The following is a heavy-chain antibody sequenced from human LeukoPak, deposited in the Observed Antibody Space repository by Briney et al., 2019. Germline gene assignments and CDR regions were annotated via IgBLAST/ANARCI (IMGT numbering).Heavy chain of an antibody. CDR1: GFTVSSNY. D-gene: IGHD3-10*01. CDR2: IYAGGST. V-gene: IGHV3-53*04. J-gene: IGHJ6*02. CDR3: ATAGSSELLWDLDV. Sequence: GGSLRLSCAASGFTVSSNYMSWVRQAPGNGLEWVSLIYAGGSTYYADAVKGRFTISRHNSKNTLHLQMNSLRVEDTAVYYCATAGSSELLWDLDVRGQGTTVTVSS.